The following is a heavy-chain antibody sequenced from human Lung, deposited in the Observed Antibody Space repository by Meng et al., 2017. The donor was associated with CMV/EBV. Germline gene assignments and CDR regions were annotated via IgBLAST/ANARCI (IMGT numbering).Heavy chain of an antibody. D-gene: IGHD1-14*01. J-gene: IGHJ6*02. CDR2: ISAYNGNT. Sequence: ASXXVSXKASGYTFTSYGISWVRQAPGQGLEWMGWISAYNGNTNYAQKLQGRVTMTTDTSTSTAYMELRSLRSDDTAVYYCARDRALAGTTLYYYYGMDVWGQGTTVTVSS. CDR1: GYTFTSYG. CDR3: ARDRALAGTTLYYYYGMDV. V-gene: IGHV1-18*01.